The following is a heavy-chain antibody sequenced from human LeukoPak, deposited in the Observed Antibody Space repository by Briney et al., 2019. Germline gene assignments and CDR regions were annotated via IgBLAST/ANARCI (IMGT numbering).Heavy chain of an antibody. V-gene: IGHV3-53*01. CDR1: GFTVSSNY. D-gene: IGHD3/OR15-3a*01. CDR2: IYSGGST. Sequence: GGSLRLSCAASGFTVSSNYMSWVHQAPGKGLEWVSVIYSGGSTYYADSVKGRFTISRDNSKNTLYLQMNSLRAEDTAVYYCARDLGGDWYFDYWGQGTLVTVSS. J-gene: IGHJ4*02. CDR3: ARDLGGDWYFDY.